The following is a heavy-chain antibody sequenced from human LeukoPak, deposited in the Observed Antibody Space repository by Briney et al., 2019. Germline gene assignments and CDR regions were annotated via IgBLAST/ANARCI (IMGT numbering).Heavy chain of an antibody. CDR3: AKDRGCSSTSCYIDY. V-gene: IGHV3-30*18. J-gene: IGHJ4*02. CDR1: GFTFSSYG. Sequence: GGSLRLSCAASGFTFSSYGMHWVRQAQGKGLEWVAVISYDGSNKYYADSVKGRFTISRDNSKNTLYLQMNSLRAEDTAVYYCAKDRGCSSTSCYIDYWGQGTLVTVSS. D-gene: IGHD2-2*02. CDR2: ISYDGSNK.